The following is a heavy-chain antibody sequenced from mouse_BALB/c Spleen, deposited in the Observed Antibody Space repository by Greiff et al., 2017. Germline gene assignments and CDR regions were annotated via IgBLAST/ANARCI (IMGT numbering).Heavy chain of an antibody. CDR3: VRQGGNPYYYAMDY. J-gene: IGHJ4*01. Sequence: EVQLVESGGGLVQPKGSLKLSCAASGFTFNTYAMNWVRQAPGKGLEWVARIRSKSNNYATYYADSVKDRFTISRDDSQSMLYLQMNNLKTEDTAMYYCVRQGGNPYYYAMDYWGQGTSVTVSS. D-gene: IGHD2-1*01. CDR2: IRSKSNNYAT. CDR1: GFTFNTYA. V-gene: IGHV10-1*02.